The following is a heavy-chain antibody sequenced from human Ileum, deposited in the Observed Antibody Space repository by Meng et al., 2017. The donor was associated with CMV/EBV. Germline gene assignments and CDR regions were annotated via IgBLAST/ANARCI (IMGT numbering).Heavy chain of an antibody. CDR2: ISYDGSNK. CDR1: GFTFSSYA. CDR3: ARNGFYSNYEEGEDYGMDV. D-gene: IGHD4-11*01. Sequence: GGSLRLSCAASGFTFSSYAMHWVRQAPGKGLEWVAVISYDGSNKYYADSVKGRFTISRDNSKNTLYLQMNSLRAEDTAMYYCARNGFYSNYEEGEDYGMDVWGQGTTVTVSS. J-gene: IGHJ6*02. V-gene: IGHV3-30*04.